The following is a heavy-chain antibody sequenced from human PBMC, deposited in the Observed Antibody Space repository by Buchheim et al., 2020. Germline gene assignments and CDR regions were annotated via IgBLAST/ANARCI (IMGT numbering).Heavy chain of an antibody. V-gene: IGHV4-34*01. CDR1: GGSFSGYY. Sequence: QVQLQQWGAGLLKPSETLSLTCAVYGGSFSGYYWSWIRQPPGKGLEWIGEINHSGSTNYNPSLKSRVTISVDTSKKQFSLKLSSVTAADTAVYYCVGISSTRFVDWFDPWGQGTL. D-gene: IGHD2-2*01. CDR2: INHSGST. CDR3: VGISSTRFVDWFDP. J-gene: IGHJ5*02.